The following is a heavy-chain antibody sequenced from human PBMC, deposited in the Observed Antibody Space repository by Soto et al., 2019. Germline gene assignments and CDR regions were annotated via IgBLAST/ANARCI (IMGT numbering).Heavy chain of an antibody. Sequence: EVQLAESGGGLIQPGGSLRLSCAAYGFTVSSHYMSWVRQGPGKGLEWGSVIYRGGGTFYADSVKGRFTISRDISQNTVFIQVNSLRAEDPAVYYCASSRDSGTSYYFDSWGQGTLVTESS. V-gene: IGHV3-53*01. CDR1: GFTVSSHY. J-gene: IGHJ4*02. CDR2: IYRGGGT. CDR3: ASSRDSGTSYYFDS. D-gene: IGHD1-26*01.